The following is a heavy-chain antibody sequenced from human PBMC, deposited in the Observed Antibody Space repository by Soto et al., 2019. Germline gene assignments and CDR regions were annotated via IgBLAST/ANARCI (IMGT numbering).Heavy chain of an antibody. J-gene: IGHJ4*02. CDR3: ATDTYYYGSGSYYIGY. V-gene: IGHV1-24*01. CDR1: GYTLTELS. D-gene: IGHD3-10*01. Sequence: ASVKVSCKVSGYTLTELSMHWVRQAPGKGLEWMGGFDPEDGETIYAQKFQGRVTMTEDTSTDTAYMELSSLRSEDTAVYYCATDTYYYGSGSYYIGYWGQGTLVTVSS. CDR2: FDPEDGET.